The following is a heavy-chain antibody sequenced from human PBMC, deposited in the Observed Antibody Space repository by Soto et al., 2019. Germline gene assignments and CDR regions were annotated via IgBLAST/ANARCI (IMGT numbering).Heavy chain of an antibody. CDR1: GGSFSGYY. Sequence: SETLSLTCAVYGGSFSGYYWSWIRQPPGKGLEWIGEINHSGSTNYNPSLKSRVTISVDTSKNQFSLKLSSVTAADTAVYYCARGNYYYYYMDVWGKGTTVTVSS. V-gene: IGHV4-34*01. J-gene: IGHJ6*03. CDR3: ARGNYYYYYMDV. CDR2: INHSGST.